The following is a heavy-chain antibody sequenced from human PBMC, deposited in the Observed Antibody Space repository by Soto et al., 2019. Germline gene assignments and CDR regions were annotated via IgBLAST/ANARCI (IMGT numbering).Heavy chain of an antibody. CDR2: IIPIFGTA. Sequence: QVQLVQSGAEVKKPGSSVKVSCKASGGTFSSYAISWVXXXXGXXLEWMGGIIPIFGTANYAQKFQGRVTITADESTSTAYMELSSLRSEDTAVYYCASIGSGSYYSFFDYWGQGTLVTVSS. CDR1: GGTFSSYA. D-gene: IGHD3-10*01. CDR3: ASIGSGSYYSFFDY. J-gene: IGHJ4*02. V-gene: IGHV1-69*01.